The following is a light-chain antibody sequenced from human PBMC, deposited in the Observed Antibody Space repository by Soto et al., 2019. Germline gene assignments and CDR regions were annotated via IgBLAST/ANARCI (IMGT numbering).Light chain of an antibody. V-gene: IGLV1-44*01. CDR1: NFNIGRNG. CDR3: AVWDDNLNAWV. J-gene: IGLJ3*02. Sequence: QLVLTQPPSASGTPGQRVTISCSGSNFNIGRNGVTWYQQLPGTAPKLLIYDNNQWPSGVPDRFSGSKSGTSASLAISGLQSADEADYHCAVWDDNLNAWVFGGGTKLTVL. CDR2: DNN.